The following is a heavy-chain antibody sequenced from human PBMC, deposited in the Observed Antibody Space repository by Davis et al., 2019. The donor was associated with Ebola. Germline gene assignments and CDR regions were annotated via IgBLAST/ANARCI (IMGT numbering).Heavy chain of an antibody. CDR3: ARRADY. V-gene: IGHV3-21*01. CDR2: ISSDSYYI. Sequence: GESLKISCAASGFTFSSYSMNWVRQAPGKGLEWVSSISSDSYYIYYADSLKGRFTISRDNAKNSLSLQMSSLRAEDTAVYYCARRADYWGQGTLVTVSS. J-gene: IGHJ4*02. CDR1: GFTFSSYS.